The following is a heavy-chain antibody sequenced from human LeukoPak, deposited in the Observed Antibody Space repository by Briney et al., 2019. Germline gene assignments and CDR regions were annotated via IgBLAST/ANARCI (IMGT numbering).Heavy chain of an antibody. CDR2: IIPIFGTA. Sequence: SVKVSCKASGGTFSSYAISWERQAPGQGLEWMGGIIPIFGTANYAQKFQGRVTITTDESTSTAYMELSSLRSEDTAVYYCAAPGGYCSSTSCLYYFDYWGQGTLVTVSS. CDR3: AAPGGYCSSTSCLYYFDY. J-gene: IGHJ4*02. D-gene: IGHD2-2*01. V-gene: IGHV1-69*05. CDR1: GGTFSSYA.